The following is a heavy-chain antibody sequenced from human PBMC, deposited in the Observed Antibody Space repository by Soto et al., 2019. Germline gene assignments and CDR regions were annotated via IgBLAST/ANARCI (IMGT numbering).Heavy chain of an antibody. CDR2: IYYSGST. CDR3: ARLMQWPDAFDI. J-gene: IGHJ3*02. V-gene: IGHV4-59*08. D-gene: IGHD2-8*01. CDR1: GGSINTYY. Sequence: QVQLQESGPGLVKTSETLSLTCTVSGGSINTYYWSWIRQPPGKGLEWIGYIYYSGSTNYNPSLKSRVTISVDTSKNQFSLKLSSVSAADTAVYYCARLMQWPDAFDIWGQGTMVTVSS.